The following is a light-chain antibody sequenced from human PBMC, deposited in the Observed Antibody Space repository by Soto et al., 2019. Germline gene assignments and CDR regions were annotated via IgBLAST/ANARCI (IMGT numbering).Light chain of an antibody. CDR1: QSVNRW. CDR3: QQSYSGPLT. J-gene: IGKJ4*01. V-gene: IGKV1-39*01. Sequence: DIQMTESPSTLSVSVGDRVTITCRASQSVNRWLGWYQQRPGKAPKLLIYDASSLQSGVPSRFSGIGSGTDFTLSISSLQPEDFATYYCQQSYSGPLTFGGGTKVDI. CDR2: DAS.